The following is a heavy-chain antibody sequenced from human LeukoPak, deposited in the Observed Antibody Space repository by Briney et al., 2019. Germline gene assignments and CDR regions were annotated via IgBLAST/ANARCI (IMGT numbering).Heavy chain of an antibody. CDR2: IRYSGST. J-gene: IGHJ4*02. CDR1: GDSLSSGGYS. Sequence: PSETLSLTCEVSGDSLSSGGYSWSWIRQPPGKGLEWIGYIRYSGSTYYNPSLKSRLTMSVEASKNQFSLKLSSVTAADTAVYYCASSVVTAFDYWGQGTLVTVSS. D-gene: IGHD2-21*02. V-gene: IGHV4-30-4*07. CDR3: ASSVVTAFDY.